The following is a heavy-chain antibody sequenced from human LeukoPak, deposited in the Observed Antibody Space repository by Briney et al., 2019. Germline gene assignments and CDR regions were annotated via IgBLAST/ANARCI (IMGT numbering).Heavy chain of an antibody. CDR3: ARGAPYDFWSGYEYYFDY. CDR1: GFTVSSNY. J-gene: IGHJ4*02. CDR2: IYSGGST. V-gene: IGHV3-53*01. D-gene: IGHD3-3*01. Sequence: PGGSLRLSCAASGFTVSSNYMSWVRQAPGKGLEWVSVIYSGGSTYYADSVKGRFTISRDNSKNTLYLQMNSLRAEDTAVYYCARGAPYDFWSGYEYYFDYWGQGTLVTVSS.